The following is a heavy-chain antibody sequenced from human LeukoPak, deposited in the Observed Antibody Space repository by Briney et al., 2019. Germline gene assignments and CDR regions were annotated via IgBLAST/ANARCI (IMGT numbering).Heavy chain of an antibody. V-gene: IGHV4-30-4*01. Sequence: SETLSLTCTVSGGSISSGDYYWSWIRQPPGKGLEWIGYIYNSGSTYYNPSLKSRVSISVDTSKNQFSLKLSSVTAADTAVYYCARGPLLDYDGGGYYYFDYWGQGTLVTVSS. CDR1: GGSISSGDYY. J-gene: IGHJ4*02. CDR3: ARGPLLDYDGGGYYYFDY. D-gene: IGHD3-22*01. CDR2: IYNSGST.